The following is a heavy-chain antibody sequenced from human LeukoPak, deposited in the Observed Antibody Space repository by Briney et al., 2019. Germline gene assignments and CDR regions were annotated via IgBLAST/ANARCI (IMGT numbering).Heavy chain of an antibody. D-gene: IGHD4/OR15-4a*01. Sequence: GGSLRLSCAASGFTFSSYSMNWVRQAPGKGLEWVSSISSSSYIYYADSVKGRFTISRDNAKNSLYLQMNSLRAEDTAVYYCARVAGYGGPLDYWGQGTLVTVSS. J-gene: IGHJ4*02. CDR3: ARVAGYGGPLDY. CDR1: GFTFSSYS. CDR2: ISSSSYI. V-gene: IGHV3-21*01.